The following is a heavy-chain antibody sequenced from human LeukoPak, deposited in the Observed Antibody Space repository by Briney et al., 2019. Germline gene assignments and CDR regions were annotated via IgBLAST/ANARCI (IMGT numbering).Heavy chain of an antibody. CDR2: IYHSGST. V-gene: IGHV4-4*02. J-gene: IGHJ4*02. Sequence: SGTLSLTCAVSGGSISSSNWWSWVRQPPGKGLEWIGEIYHSGSTNYNPSLKSRVAISVDTSENQFSLKLSSVTAADTAVYYCARHPLYGPFDYWGQGTLVTVSS. D-gene: IGHD3-10*01. CDR1: GGSISSSNW. CDR3: ARHPLYGPFDY.